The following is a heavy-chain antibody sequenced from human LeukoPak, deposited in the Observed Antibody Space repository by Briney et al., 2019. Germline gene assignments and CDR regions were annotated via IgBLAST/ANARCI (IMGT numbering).Heavy chain of an antibody. CDR1: GFTFGSYA. J-gene: IGHJ5*02. CDR2: ISGSGGNT. V-gene: IGHV3-23*01. D-gene: IGHD1-7*01. CDR3: ARGATDTTRWFDP. Sequence: GGSLRLSCAASGFTFGSYAMSWVRQAPGKGLEWVSTISGSGGNTYYADSVKGRFTISRDNAKNSLHLKMNGLRAADTAAYYCARGATDTTRWFDPWGQGTLVTVSS.